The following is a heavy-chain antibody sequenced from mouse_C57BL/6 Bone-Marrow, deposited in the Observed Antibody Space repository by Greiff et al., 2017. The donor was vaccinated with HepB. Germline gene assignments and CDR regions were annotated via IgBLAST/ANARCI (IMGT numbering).Heavy chain of an antibody. J-gene: IGHJ2*01. CDR1: GYSITSGYY. CDR3: ARENYGNYPFDY. Sequence: ESGPGLVKPSQSLSLTCSVTGYSITSGYYWNWIRQFPGNKLEWMGYISYDGSNNYNPSLKNRISITRDTSKNQFFLKLNSVTTEDTATYYCARENYGNYPFDYWGQGTTLTVSS. D-gene: IGHD2-1*01. CDR2: ISYDGSN. V-gene: IGHV3-6*01.